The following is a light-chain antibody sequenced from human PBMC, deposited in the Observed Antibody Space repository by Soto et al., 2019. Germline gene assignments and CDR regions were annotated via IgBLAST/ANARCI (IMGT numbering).Light chain of an antibody. CDR3: GSWDSSLSAYV. Sequence: QSVLTQPPSVSAAPGQKVTISCSGSSSNIGGNSVSWYQQLPGTAPTPLIYDDNKRPSGIPDRFSGSKSGASATLGITGFQTGDEADYYCGSWDSSLSAYVFGTGTKV. CDR2: DDN. V-gene: IGLV1-51*01. J-gene: IGLJ1*01. CDR1: SSNIGGNS.